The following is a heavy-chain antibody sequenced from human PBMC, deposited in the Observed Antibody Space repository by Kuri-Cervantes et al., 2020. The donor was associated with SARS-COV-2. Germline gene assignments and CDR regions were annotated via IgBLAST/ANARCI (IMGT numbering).Heavy chain of an antibody. J-gene: IGHJ4*02. D-gene: IGHD3-9*01. CDR1: GGSISSSSYY. V-gene: IGHV4-39*01. CDR3: ARHVYYDILTGYYNTRGGFDY. Sequence: GSLRLSCTVSGGSISSSSYYWGWIRQPPGKGLEWIGSIYYSGSTYYNPSLKSRVTISVDTSKNQFSLKLSSVTAADKAVYYCARHVYYDILTGYYNTRGGFDYWGQGTLVTVSS. CDR2: IYYSGST.